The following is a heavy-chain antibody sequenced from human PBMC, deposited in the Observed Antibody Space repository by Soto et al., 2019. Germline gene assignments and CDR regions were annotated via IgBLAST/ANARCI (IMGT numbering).Heavy chain of an antibody. CDR2: IYYSGST. Sequence: PSETLSLACTVSGGSISSSSYYWGWIRQPPGKGLEWIGSIYYSGSTYYNPSLKSRVTISVDTSKNQFSLKLSSVTAADTAVYYCIIVVVPGNWFDPWGQGTLVTVSS. CDR3: IIVVVPGNWFDP. J-gene: IGHJ5*02. CDR1: GGSISSSSYY. D-gene: IGHD2-2*01. V-gene: IGHV4-39*01.